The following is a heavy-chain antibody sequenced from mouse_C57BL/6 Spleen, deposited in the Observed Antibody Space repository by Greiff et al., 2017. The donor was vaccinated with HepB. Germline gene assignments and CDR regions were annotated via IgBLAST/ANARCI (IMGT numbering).Heavy chain of an antibody. CDR1: GYTFTDYY. CDR2: INPNNGGT. Sequence: VQLQQSGPELVKPGASVKIPCKASGYTFTDYYMDWVKQSHGKSLEWIGDINPNNGGTIYNQKFKGKATLTVDKSSSTAYMELRSLTSEDTAVYYCAREGGNCHGGFAYWGQGTLVTVSA. V-gene: IGHV1-18*01. J-gene: IGHJ3*01. CDR3: AREGGNCHGGFAY. D-gene: IGHD2-1*01.